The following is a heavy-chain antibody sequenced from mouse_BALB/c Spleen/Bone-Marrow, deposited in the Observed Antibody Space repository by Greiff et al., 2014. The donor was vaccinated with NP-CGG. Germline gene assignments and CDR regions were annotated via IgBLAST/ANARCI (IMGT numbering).Heavy chain of an antibody. V-gene: IGHV14-3*02. J-gene: IGHJ3*01. D-gene: IGHD1-1*01. Sequence: EVQLQQSGAELVKPGASVKLSCTASGFNIKDTYMHWVKQRPEQGLEWIGRIDPANGNTKYDPKFQGKATITADTSSNTAHLQLSSLTSEDTAVYYCAAYYYGSSQFAYWGQGTLVTVSA. CDR3: AAYYYGSSQFAY. CDR2: IDPANGNT. CDR1: GFNIKDTY.